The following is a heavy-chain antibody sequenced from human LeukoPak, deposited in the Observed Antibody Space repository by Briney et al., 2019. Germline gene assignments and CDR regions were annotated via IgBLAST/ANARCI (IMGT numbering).Heavy chain of an antibody. J-gene: IGHJ6*02. CDR2: INPSGGST. CDR3: AREDFDWLLYPPDYYYGMDV. CDR1: GYTFTSYY. Sequence: ASVKVSCKASGYTFTSYYMHWVRQAPGQGLEWMEIINPSGGSTSYAQKFQGRVTMTRDTSTSTVYMELSSLRSEDTAVYYCAREDFDWLLYPPDYYYGMDVWGQGTTVTVSS. D-gene: IGHD3-9*01. V-gene: IGHV1-46*01.